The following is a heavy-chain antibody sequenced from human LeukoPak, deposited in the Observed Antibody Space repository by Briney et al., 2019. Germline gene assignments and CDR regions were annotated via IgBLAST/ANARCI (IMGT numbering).Heavy chain of an antibody. J-gene: IGHJ5*02. CDR2: INPNSGGT. CDR1: GYTFTAYY. V-gene: IGHV1-2*02. CDR3: ARPHRIAAAGTVDWFDP. D-gene: IGHD6-13*01. Sequence: ASVKVSCKSSGYTFTAYYMHWVRQAPGQGLEWMGWINPNSGGTNYAQKFQGRVTMTRDTSISTAYMELSRLRSDDTAVYYCARPHRIAAAGTVDWFDPWGQGTLVTVSS.